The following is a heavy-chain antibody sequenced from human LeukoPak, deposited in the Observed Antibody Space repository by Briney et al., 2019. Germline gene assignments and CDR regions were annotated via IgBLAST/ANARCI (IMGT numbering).Heavy chain of an antibody. CDR1: GFTFSSYS. CDR2: ISSSSSYI. Sequence: GGSLRLSCAASGFTFSSYSMNWVRQAPGKGLEWVSSISSSSSYIYYADSVKGRFTISRDNAKNSLYLQMNSLRAEDTAVYYCARVELWGYYYMDVWGKGTTVTVSS. V-gene: IGHV3-21*01. CDR3: ARVELWGYYYMDV. D-gene: IGHD3-10*01. J-gene: IGHJ6*03.